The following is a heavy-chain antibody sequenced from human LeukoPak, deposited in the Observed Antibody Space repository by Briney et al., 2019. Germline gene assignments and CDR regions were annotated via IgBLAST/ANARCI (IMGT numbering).Heavy chain of an antibody. CDR3: AKTFSSTVTYDAFDI. V-gene: IGHV3-43D*03. CDR1: GFTFDDYA. D-gene: IGHD4-11*01. CDR2: ISWDGGST. Sequence: GGSLRLSCAASGFTFDDYAMHWVRQAPGKGLEWVSIISWDGGSTYYADSVKGRFTISRDNSKNSLYLQMNSLRAEDTALYYCAKTFSSTVTYDAFDIWGQGTMVTVSS. J-gene: IGHJ3*02.